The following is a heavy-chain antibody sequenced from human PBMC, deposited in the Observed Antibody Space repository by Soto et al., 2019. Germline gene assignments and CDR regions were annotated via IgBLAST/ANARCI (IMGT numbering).Heavy chain of an antibody. CDR1: GFTFSSYG. D-gene: IGHD4-17*01. CDR2: ISCDGSNK. Sequence: QVQLVESGGGVVQPGRSLRLSCAASGFTFSSYGMHWVRQAPGKGLEWVAVISCDGSNKYYADSVKGRFTISRDNSKNTLYLQMNSMRAEDTAVYYCARELDDYGDYPGDYWGQGTLVTVSS. V-gene: IGHV3-30*03. J-gene: IGHJ4*02. CDR3: ARELDDYGDYPGDY.